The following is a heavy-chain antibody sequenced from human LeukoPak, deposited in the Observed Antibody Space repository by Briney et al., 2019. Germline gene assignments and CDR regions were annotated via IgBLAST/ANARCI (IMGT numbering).Heavy chain of an antibody. D-gene: IGHD5-24*01. V-gene: IGHV4-30-4*08. CDR1: AGSIGSGDYY. J-gene: IGHJ4*02. Sequence: SQTLSLTCTVSAGSIGSGDYYWSWLRQPPGTGLEWIGYIYYSGSTYYNPSLKSRVTISVDTSKNQFSLKLSSVTAADTAVCYCAARGDGYNSFDYWGQGTLVTVSS. CDR3: AARGDGYNSFDY. CDR2: IYYSGST.